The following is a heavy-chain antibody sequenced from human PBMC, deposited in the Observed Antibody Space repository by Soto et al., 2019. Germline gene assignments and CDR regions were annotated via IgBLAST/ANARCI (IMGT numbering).Heavy chain of an antibody. D-gene: IGHD2-15*01. CDR3: ARDSKDIVVVVAATDAFDI. CDR2: IWYDGSNK. CDR1: GFTFSSYG. V-gene: IGHV3-33*01. Sequence: QVQLVESGGGVVQPGRSLRLSCAASGFTFSSYGMHWVRQAPGKGLEWVAVIWYDGSNKYYADSVKGRFTISRDNSKNTLYLQMNSLRAEDTAVYYCARDSKDIVVVVAATDAFDIWCQGTMVTVSS. J-gene: IGHJ3*02.